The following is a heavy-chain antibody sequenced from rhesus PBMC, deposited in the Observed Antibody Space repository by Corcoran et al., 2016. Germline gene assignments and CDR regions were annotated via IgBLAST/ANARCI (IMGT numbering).Heavy chain of an antibody. Sequence: QVQLVQSGAEIKQPGASVKLSCKASGYTFPSYYIPWVRQDPGQGLEWIGLISPYNGNKGYAQNFQGRVTITTDTSTSTGYMELSSLRSEDTAVYYCTRGFESSYFDLWGPGTPITISS. CDR3: TRGFESSYFDL. V-gene: IGHV1-1*01. J-gene: IGHJ2*01. CDR2: ISPYNGNK. CDR1: GYTFPSYY.